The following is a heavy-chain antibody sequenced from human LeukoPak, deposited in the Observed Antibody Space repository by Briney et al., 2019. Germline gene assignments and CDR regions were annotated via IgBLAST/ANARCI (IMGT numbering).Heavy chain of an antibody. J-gene: IGHJ5*02. CDR1: GRSFSGYY. V-gene: IGHV4-34*01. CDR3: ARGPRHSFGYDTFSS. D-gene: IGHD5-18*01. Sequence: TSESLSLTCAVYGRSFSGYYWSWIRQPPRKGLEWIGEINHIGSTNYNPPPTSGVTISVDTSKKQFSLKLSPVTAAHTPVSYCARGPRHSFGYDTFSSWGQGTLVTVSS. CDR2: INHIGST.